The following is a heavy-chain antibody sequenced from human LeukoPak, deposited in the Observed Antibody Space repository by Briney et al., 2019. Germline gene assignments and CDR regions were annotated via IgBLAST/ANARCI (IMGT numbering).Heavy chain of an antibody. CDR1: GGSISSGDYY. V-gene: IGHV4-30-4*01. J-gene: IGHJ5*02. D-gene: IGHD6-13*01. CDR3: VGDALYSSTWYPGP. CDR2: IYYSGST. Sequence: SGTLSLTCTVSGGSISSGDYYWSWIRQPPGKGLEWIGYIYYSGSTYYNPSLKSRVTISVDTSKNQFSLKLSSVTAADTAVYYCVGDALYSSTWYPGPWGQGTLVTVSS.